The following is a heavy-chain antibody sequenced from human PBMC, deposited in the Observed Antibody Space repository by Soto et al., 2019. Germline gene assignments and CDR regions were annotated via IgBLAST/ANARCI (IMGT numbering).Heavy chain of an antibody. CDR3: ARGDSTDCSNGVCSFFYNHDMDV. CDR1: GYSFTDYH. V-gene: IGHV1-2*04. D-gene: IGHD2-8*01. Sequence: ASVKVSFKASGYSFTDYHMHWLRQAPGQGLEWLGRINPKSGGTSTAQKFQGWVTMTTDTSISTASMELTRLTSDDTAIYYCARGDSTDCSNGVCSFFYNHDMDVWGQGTTVTVSS. CDR2: INPKSGGT. J-gene: IGHJ6*02.